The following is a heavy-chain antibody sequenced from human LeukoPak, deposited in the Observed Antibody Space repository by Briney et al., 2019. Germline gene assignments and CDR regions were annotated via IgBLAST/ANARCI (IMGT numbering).Heavy chain of an antibody. J-gene: IGHJ4*02. D-gene: IGHD6-19*01. Sequence: PGGSLRLSCAASRFTLSNYWMSWVRQAPGKGLGWVANIKQDGSETYYVDSVKGRFTISRDNAKNPLSLQMNSLRAEDTAVYYCARQRGSGCLDYWGQGTLVTVSS. CDR3: ARQRGSGCLDY. CDR2: IKQDGSET. CDR1: RFTLSNYW. V-gene: IGHV3-7*01.